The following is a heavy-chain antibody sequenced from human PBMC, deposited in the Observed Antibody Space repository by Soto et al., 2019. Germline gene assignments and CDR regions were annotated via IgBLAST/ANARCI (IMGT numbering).Heavy chain of an antibody. CDR2: IYYSGNT. V-gene: IGHV4-39*01. D-gene: IGHD6-19*01. Sequence: QVQLQESGPGLVKPSETLSLTCNVSGGSFSSSSYYWGWIRQPPGKGLEWIGSIYYSGNTYYNPSLKSTVTISADMSKHRFSLRLSSVPAADTAVDYCAGHWAVGPRGDWFDPWGQGTLVTVSS. CDR3: AGHWAVGPRGDWFDP. CDR1: GGSFSSSSYY. J-gene: IGHJ5*02.